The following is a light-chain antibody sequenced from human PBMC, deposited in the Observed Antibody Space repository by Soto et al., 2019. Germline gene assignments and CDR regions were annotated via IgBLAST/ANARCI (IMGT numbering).Light chain of an antibody. CDR1: SSDVDAYNF. Sequence: QSVLTQPASLSGSPVQSIAISCTGTSSDVDAYNFVSWYQHHPGKAPKLMIFDVSNRPSGVSNRFSGSKSGNTASLTISGLQAEDEADYYCTSYTTSSTYVFGTG. CDR2: DVS. CDR3: TSYTTSSTYV. V-gene: IGLV2-14*03. J-gene: IGLJ1*01.